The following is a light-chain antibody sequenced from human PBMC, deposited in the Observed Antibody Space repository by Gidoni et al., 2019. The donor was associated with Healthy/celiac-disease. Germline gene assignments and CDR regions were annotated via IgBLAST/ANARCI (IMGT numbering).Light chain of an antibody. Sequence: SYELTQPPSVSVSPGQTASITCSGDKLGDKYACWYQQKPGQSPVLVIYQDSKRPSGIPERFSGSNSGNTATLTISGTQAMDEADYYCPASDSSTAVFGGGTKLPVL. J-gene: IGLJ2*01. V-gene: IGLV3-1*01. CDR1: KLGDKY. CDR3: PASDSSTAV. CDR2: QDS.